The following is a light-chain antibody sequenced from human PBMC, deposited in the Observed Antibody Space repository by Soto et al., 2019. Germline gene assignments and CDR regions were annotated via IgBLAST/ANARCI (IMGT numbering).Light chain of an antibody. J-gene: IGKJ2*01. CDR3: QQYDT. CDR1: QSVSSD. CDR2: GAS. Sequence: IVMTQSPATLSVSPGERATLSCRASQSVSSDLAWYHQKPGQAPRLLIYGASTRATGIPARFSGSGSGTEFTLTIKSLQSEDFAVYYSQQYDTFGQGTK. V-gene: IGKV3-15*01.